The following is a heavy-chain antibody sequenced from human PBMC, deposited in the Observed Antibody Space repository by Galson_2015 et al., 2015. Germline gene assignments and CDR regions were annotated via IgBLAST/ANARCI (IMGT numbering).Heavy chain of an antibody. CDR2: ITPIFGTA. V-gene: IGHV1-69*06. Sequence: SVKVSCKASGGSFSSYAINWVRQAPGQGLEWMGGITPIFGTANYAQGFQGRVTITADKSTSTAYMEVRSLRSEDTAVYYCARASQDCSRASCPYNYWGQGTLVTVSS. J-gene: IGHJ4*02. CDR1: GGSFSSYA. D-gene: IGHD2-2*01. CDR3: ARASQDCSRASCPYNY.